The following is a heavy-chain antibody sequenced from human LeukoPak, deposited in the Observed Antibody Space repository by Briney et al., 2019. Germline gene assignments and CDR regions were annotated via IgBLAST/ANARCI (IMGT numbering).Heavy chain of an antibody. V-gene: IGHV4-59*01. CDR3: ARADSPGASYHY. CDR2: IYYSGST. J-gene: IGHJ4*02. D-gene: IGHD1-26*01. CDR1: GGSISSYY. Sequence: PSETLSLTCTVSGGSISSYYWSWIRQPPGKGLEWIGYIYYSGSTNYNPSLKSRVTISVDTSKNQFSLKLSSVTAADTAVYYCARADSPGASYHYWGQGTLVTVSS.